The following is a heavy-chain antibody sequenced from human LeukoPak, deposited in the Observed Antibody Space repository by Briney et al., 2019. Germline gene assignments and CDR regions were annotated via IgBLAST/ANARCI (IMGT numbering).Heavy chain of an antibody. V-gene: IGHV3-23*01. CDR1: GFTFSSYA. CDR2: ISGSGGST. D-gene: IGHD3-9*01. CDR3: AKDMHHILTDFIPYDAFDI. J-gene: IGHJ3*02. Sequence: GGSLRLSCAASGFTFSSYAMSWVRQAPGKGLEWVSAISGSGGSTYYADSVKGRFTISRDNSKNTLYLQMNSLRAEDTAVYYCAKDMHHILTDFIPYDAFDIWGQGTMVTVSS.